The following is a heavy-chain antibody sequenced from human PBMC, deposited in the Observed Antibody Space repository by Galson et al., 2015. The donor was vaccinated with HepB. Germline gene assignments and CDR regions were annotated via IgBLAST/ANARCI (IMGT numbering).Heavy chain of an antibody. CDR1: GFTFSDYY. Sequence: SLRLSCAASGFTFSDYYMSWIRQAPGKGLEWVSYISSSSSYTNYADSVKGRFTISRDNAKNSLYLQMNSLRADDTAVYYCARDRYCSGGSCYWVAFDIWGQGTMVTVSS. J-gene: IGHJ3*02. CDR2: ISSSSSYT. CDR3: ARDRYCSGGSCYWVAFDI. V-gene: IGHV3-11*06. D-gene: IGHD2-15*01.